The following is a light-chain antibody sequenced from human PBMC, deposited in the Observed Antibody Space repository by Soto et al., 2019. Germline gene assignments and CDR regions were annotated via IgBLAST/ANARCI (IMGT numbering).Light chain of an antibody. CDR2: GAS. V-gene: IGKV3-20*01. CDR1: QSVSSSY. J-gene: IGKJ4*01. Sequence: EIVLTQSPGTLSLSPGERATVSCRASQSVSSSYLAWYQQKPGQAPRLLIYGASSRATGIPDRFSGSGSGTDLTLTISRPETEDFAVYYCQQYGSSPLTFGGGTKVEIK. CDR3: QQYGSSPLT.